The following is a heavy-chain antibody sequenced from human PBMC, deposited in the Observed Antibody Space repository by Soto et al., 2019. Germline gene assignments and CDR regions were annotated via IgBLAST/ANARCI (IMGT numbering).Heavy chain of an antibody. D-gene: IGHD3-10*01. CDR1: GYTFNSYD. CDR3: ARRSRRSGGDV. J-gene: IGHJ6*02. CDR2: MNPNRGNT. V-gene: IGHV1-8*01. Sequence: ASVKVSCKASGYTFNSYDINWVRQATGAGREGMGWMNPNRGNTGYAQKFQRRVTVISNTSISTAYMELSSVRSEETAVYYCARRSRRSGGDVWGQGTTVTVSS.